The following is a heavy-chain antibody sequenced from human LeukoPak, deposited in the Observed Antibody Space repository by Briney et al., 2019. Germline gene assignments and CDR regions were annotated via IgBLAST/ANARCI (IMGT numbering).Heavy chain of an antibody. J-gene: IGHJ5*02. CDR1: GITFSNYG. V-gene: IGHV3-33*01. Sequence: PGGSLRLSCAASGITFSNYGMHWVRQAPGKGLEWVAVIWYDGSNTDYADSVKGRFTISRDNSKNMLYLQMNSLRAEDTALYSCAGAPGRWPNNWFDPWGQGTLVTVSS. CDR2: IWYDGSNT. CDR3: AGAPGRWPNNWFDP. D-gene: IGHD6-13*01.